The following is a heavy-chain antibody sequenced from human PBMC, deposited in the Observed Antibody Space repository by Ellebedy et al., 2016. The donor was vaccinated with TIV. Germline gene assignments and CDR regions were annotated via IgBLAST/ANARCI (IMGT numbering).Heavy chain of an antibody. J-gene: IGHJ4*02. D-gene: IGHD4-23*01. Sequence: PGGSLRLSCAASGFSFNNYWMNWARQAPGKGLEWVANIKQDGSEQYYVDSVKGRFTISRYNAKNSLYLQMNSLRGEDTAMYYCVRGAGWVTDYWGQGTLVTVSS. CDR1: GFSFNNYW. V-gene: IGHV3-7*03. CDR3: VRGAGWVTDY. CDR2: IKQDGSEQ.